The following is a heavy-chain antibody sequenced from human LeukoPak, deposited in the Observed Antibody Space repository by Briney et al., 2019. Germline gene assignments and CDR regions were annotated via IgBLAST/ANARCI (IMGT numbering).Heavy chain of an antibody. CDR2: ISGSGGST. Sequence: GGSLRLSCAASGFTFSSYGMSWVRQAPGKGLEWVSAISGSGGSTYYADSVKGRFTISRDNSKNTLYLQMNSLRAGDTAVYYCARDGYYYDSSGYYYEGSPFDYWGQGTLVTVSS. J-gene: IGHJ4*02. D-gene: IGHD3-22*01. CDR3: ARDGYYYDSSGYYYEGSPFDY. V-gene: IGHV3-23*01. CDR1: GFTFSSYG.